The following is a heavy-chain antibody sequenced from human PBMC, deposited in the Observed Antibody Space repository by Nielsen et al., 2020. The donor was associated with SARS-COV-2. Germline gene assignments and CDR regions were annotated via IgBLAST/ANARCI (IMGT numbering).Heavy chain of an antibody. J-gene: IGHJ4*02. V-gene: IGHV3-53*01. D-gene: IGHD3/OR15-3a*01. CDR1: GFIVSSKY. Sequence: GESLKISCAASGFIVSSKYMNWVRQAPGKGLEWVSVFYSGGTTLYADSVKGRFIISRDNSRNTLYLQMNSLRVEDTAMYYCARTLLTKPGYYTTSDYFDSWGQGTLVTVSS. CDR2: FYSGGTT. CDR3: ARTLLTKPGYYTTSDYFDS.